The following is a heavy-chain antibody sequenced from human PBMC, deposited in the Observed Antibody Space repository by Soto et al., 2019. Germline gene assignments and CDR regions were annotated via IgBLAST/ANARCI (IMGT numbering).Heavy chain of an antibody. J-gene: IGHJ6*02. Sequence: PGESLKVSCAASGFTFSSYAMSWVRQAPGKGLEWVSAISGSGGSTYYADSVKGRFTISRDNSKNTLYLQMNSLRAEDTAVYYCAKSPTTAAAAFHAYYYGMDVWGQGTTVTVSS. D-gene: IGHD6-13*01. CDR2: ISGSGGST. V-gene: IGHV3-23*01. CDR3: AKSPTTAAAAFHAYYYGMDV. CDR1: GFTFSSYA.